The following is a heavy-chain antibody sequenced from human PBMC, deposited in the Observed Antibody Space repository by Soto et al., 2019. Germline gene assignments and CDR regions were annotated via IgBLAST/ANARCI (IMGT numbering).Heavy chain of an antibody. Sequence: QVQLQESGPGLVKPSQTLSLTCTVSGGSISSGGSYWTWIRQHPGKGLEWIGYIYYSGSTYYNPSLKSRVTISIGTSENQLSLKLSSVTAADTAVYYCARDGTSGLVDSWGQGILVTVSS. CDR2: IYYSGST. J-gene: IGHJ4*02. D-gene: IGHD6-19*01. CDR1: GGSISSGGSY. V-gene: IGHV4-31*03. CDR3: ARDGTSGLVDS.